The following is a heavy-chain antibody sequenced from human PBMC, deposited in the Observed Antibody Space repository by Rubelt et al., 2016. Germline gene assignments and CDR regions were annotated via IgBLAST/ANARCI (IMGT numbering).Heavy chain of an antibody. Sequence: QVQLVQSGAEVKKPGASVKVSCKASGYTFTSYAMNWVRQAPGQGLEWMGWINTNTGNPTYAQGFTGRFVFSVDTSVSTAYLQISSLKAEDTAVYYCARVIAAAGRDGNYFDYWGQGTLVTVSS. V-gene: IGHV7-4-1*02. CDR1: GYTFTSYA. J-gene: IGHJ4*02. CDR3: ARVIAAAGRDGNYFDY. CDR2: INTNTGNP. D-gene: IGHD6-13*01.